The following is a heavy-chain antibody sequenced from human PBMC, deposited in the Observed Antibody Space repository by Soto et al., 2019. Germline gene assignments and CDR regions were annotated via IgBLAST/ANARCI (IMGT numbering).Heavy chain of an antibody. CDR1: GYTFTSYG. CDR2: ISAYNGNT. V-gene: IGHV1-18*01. Sequence: EASVKVSCKASGYTFTSYGISWVRQAPGQGLEWMGWISAYNGNTNYAQKLQGRVTMTTDTSTSTAYMELRSLRSDDTAVYYCAREPVVAATKAFDIWGQGTMVTVSS. J-gene: IGHJ3*02. D-gene: IGHD2-15*01. CDR3: AREPVVAATKAFDI.